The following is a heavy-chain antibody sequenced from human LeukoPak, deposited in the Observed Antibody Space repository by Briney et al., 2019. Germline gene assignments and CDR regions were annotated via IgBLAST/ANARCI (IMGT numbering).Heavy chain of an antibody. CDR2: IYTSGST. CDR3: ARGIAYCGGDCYLE. CDR1: GGSISSGSYY. J-gene: IGHJ4*02. D-gene: IGHD2-21*02. V-gene: IGHV4-61*02. Sequence: SETLSLTCTVSGGSISSGSYYWSWIRQPAGKGLEWIGRIYTSGSTNYNPSLKSRVTISVDASKNQFSLKLSSVTAADTAVYYCARGIAYCGGDCYLEWGQGTLVTVSS.